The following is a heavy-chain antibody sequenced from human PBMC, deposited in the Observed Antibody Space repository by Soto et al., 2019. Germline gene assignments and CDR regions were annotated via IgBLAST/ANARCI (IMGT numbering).Heavy chain of an antibody. J-gene: IGHJ4*02. CDR1: SAPITKYY. D-gene: IGHD2-8*01. Sequence: PSETLSLTCTVSSAPITKYYWGWVRQAPGRGLEWIGFTHHSGYISYSPSLKSRVTRSVDPSKNQVALTLSSVPAADPSVYSCGRLQTFINWCFVSCAQPPLVTLSS. CDR3: GRLQTFINWCFVS. V-gene: IGHV4-4*09. CDR2: THHSGYI.